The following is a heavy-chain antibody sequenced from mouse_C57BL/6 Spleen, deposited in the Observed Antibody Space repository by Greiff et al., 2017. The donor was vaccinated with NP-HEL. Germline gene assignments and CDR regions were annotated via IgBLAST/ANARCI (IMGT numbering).Heavy chain of an antibody. CDR3: VRHYDYEGFDV. V-gene: IGHV10-1*01. CDR2: IRSKSNNYAT. D-gene: IGHD2-4*01. Sequence: EVQLVESGGGLVQPKGSLKLSCAASGFSFNTYAMNWVRQAPGKGLEWVARIRSKSNNYATYYADSVKDRFTISRDDSESMLYLQMNNLKTEDTAMYYCVRHYDYEGFDVWGTGTTVTVSS. CDR1: GFSFNTYA. J-gene: IGHJ1*03.